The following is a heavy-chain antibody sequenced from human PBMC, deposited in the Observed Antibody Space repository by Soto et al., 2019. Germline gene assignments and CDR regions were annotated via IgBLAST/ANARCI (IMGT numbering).Heavy chain of an antibody. J-gene: IGHJ4*02. Sequence: VQLLESGGGLVQPGGSLRLSCAGAGFTFSNYAMGWVRQAPGKGLQWVSSISGGGGDTYYADSVKGRFTISRDNSKSTLYLQLNSLRAEDTALYYCVKRDWSSGTAAAGTWGDYWGQGTLVTVSS. CDR2: ISGGGGDT. V-gene: IGHV3-23*01. D-gene: IGHD6-13*01. CDR1: GFTFSNYA. CDR3: VKRDWSSGTAAAGTWGDY.